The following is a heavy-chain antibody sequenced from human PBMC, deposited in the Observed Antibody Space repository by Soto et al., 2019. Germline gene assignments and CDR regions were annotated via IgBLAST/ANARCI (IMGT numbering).Heavy chain of an antibody. CDR1: GFTFSSYS. J-gene: IGHJ6*02. D-gene: IGHD6-13*01. V-gene: IGHV3-48*02. Sequence: GGSLRLSCAASGFTFSSYSMNWVRQAPGKGLEWVSYISSSSTIYYADSVKGRFTISRDNAKNSLYLQMNSLRDEDTAVYYCARTRGRSWYLNYYYGMDVWGQGTTVTVSS. CDR3: ARTRGRSWYLNYYYGMDV. CDR2: ISSSSTI.